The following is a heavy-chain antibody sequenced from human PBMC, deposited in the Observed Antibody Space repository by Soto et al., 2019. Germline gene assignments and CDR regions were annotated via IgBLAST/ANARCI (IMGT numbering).Heavy chain of an antibody. V-gene: IGHV4-59*02. J-gene: IGHJ4*02. CDR2: IFYSGST. CDR1: GGSVNSYY. D-gene: IGHD2-21*02. CDR3: ARVFPSYCGGDCSYFDS. Sequence: PSETLSLTCTVSGGSVNSYYWSWIRQPPGEGLEWIGYIFYSGSTKSNPSLKSRVTMSVDMSKNQFSLRLTSVTAADTAVYYCARVFPSYCGGDCSYFDSWGQGTLVTVSS.